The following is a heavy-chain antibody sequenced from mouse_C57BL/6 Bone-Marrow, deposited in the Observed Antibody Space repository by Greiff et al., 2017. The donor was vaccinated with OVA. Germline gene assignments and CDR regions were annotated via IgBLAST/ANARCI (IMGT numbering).Heavy chain of an antibody. D-gene: IGHD2-2*01. CDR1: GYTFTDYY. J-gene: IGHJ3*01. V-gene: IGHV1-75*01. Sequence: VKLQQSGPELVKPGASVKISCKASGYTFTDYYINWVKQRPGQGLEWIGWIFPGSGSTYYNEKFKGKATLTVDKSSSTAYMLLSSLTSEDSAVYFCARERDIYYGYEVWFAYWGQGTLVTVSA. CDR3: ARERDIYYGYEVWFAY. CDR2: IFPGSGST.